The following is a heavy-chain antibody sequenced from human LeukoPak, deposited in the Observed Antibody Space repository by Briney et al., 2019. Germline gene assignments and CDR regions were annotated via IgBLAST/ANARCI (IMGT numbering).Heavy chain of an antibody. D-gene: IGHD2-8*02. CDR1: GFSFSSYA. J-gene: IGHJ4*02. CDR2: MSSSDDGR. V-gene: IGHV3-23*01. Sequence: GGSLRLSCATSGFSFSSYAMSWVRQAPGKGLEWVSAMSSSDDGRYYAASVRGRFTISRDTSRSTLYLQMNSLRAEDTVIYYCATYRQVLLPFESWGQGTLVTVSS. CDR3: ATYRQVLLPFES.